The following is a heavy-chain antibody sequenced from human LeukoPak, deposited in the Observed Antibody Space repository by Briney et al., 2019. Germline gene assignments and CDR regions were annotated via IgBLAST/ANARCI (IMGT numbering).Heavy chain of an antibody. CDR3: AKDLTPLLWFGELSPADAFDI. D-gene: IGHD3-10*01. Sequence: GGSLRLSCAASGFTFSSYWMSWVRQAPGKGLEWVANIKQDGSEKYYVDSVKGRFTISRDNAKNSLYLQMNSLRAEDTAVYYCAKDLTPLLWFGELSPADAFDIWGQGTMVTVSS. CDR1: GFTFSSYW. V-gene: IGHV3-7*01. CDR2: IKQDGSEK. J-gene: IGHJ3*02.